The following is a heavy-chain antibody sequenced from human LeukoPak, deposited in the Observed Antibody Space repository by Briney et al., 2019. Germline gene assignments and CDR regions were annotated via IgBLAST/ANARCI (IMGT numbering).Heavy chain of an antibody. J-gene: IGHJ4*02. Sequence: PSETLSLTCTVSGGSISSYYWSWIRQPPGKGLEWIGYIYYSGSTNYNPSLKSRVTISVDTSKNQFSLKLSSVTAADTAVYYCARVSLEHYGSGTFDYWGQGTLVTVSS. V-gene: IGHV4-59*01. D-gene: IGHD3-10*01. CDR2: IYYSGST. CDR1: GGSISSYY. CDR3: ARVSLEHYGSGTFDY.